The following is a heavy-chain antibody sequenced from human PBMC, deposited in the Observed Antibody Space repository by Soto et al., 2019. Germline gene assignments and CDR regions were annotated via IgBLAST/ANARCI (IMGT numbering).Heavy chain of an antibody. CDR1: GYTFTSYY. CDR3: ARVVDYDSQVGAKYFQH. CDR2: INPSGGST. V-gene: IGHV1-46*01. D-gene: IGHD3-22*01. Sequence: QVQLVQSGAEVKKPGASVKVSCKASGYTFTSYYMHWVRQAPGQGLEWMGMINPSGGSTSYAQKFQGRVTMTRETSTSTVYMELSSLRSEDTAVYYCARVVDYDSQVGAKYFQHWGQGTLVTVSS. J-gene: IGHJ1*01.